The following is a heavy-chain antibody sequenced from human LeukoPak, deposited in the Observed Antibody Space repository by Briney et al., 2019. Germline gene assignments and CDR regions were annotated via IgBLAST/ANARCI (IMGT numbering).Heavy chain of an antibody. J-gene: IGHJ6*03. Sequence: GGSLRLSCAASEFSVGSNYMTWVRQAPGKGLEWVSGISGSDGTTYYADSVKGRFTISRDNSKNTLYLQMNSLRAEDTAVYYCAKGFMRWGEVYYMDVWGKGTTVTVSS. CDR3: AKGFMRWGEVYYMDV. D-gene: IGHD3-16*01. V-gene: IGHV3-23*01. CDR1: EFSVGSNY. CDR2: ISGSDGTT.